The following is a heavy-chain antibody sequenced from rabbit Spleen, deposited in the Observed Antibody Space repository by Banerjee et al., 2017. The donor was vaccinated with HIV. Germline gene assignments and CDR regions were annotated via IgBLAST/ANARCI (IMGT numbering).Heavy chain of an antibody. CDR2: IHTTSVGNI. D-gene: IGHD3-1*01. CDR3: TSDLFSMGL. Sequence: QSLEESGGDLVKPGASLTLTCTASGFSFSSSYWICWVRQAPGKGLEWLGCIHTTSVGNIWYATWAKGRFTISKTSSTTVTLQMTSLAAADTATYFCTSDLFSMGLWGPGTLVTVS. V-gene: IGHV1S40*01. J-gene: IGHJ4*01. CDR1: GFSFSSSYW.